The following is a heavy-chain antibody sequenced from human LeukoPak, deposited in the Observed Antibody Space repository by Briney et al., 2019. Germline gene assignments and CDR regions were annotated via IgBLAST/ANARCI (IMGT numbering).Heavy chain of an antibody. Sequence: PGGSLRLYCAASGFTFSSYGMHWVRQAPGKGLEWVAVIWYDGSNKYYADSVKGRFTISRDNSKNTLYLQMNSLRAEDTAVYYCARDHGRYCSGGSCSFDYWGQGTLVTVSS. CDR1: GFTFSSYG. CDR3: ARDHGRYCSGGSCSFDY. D-gene: IGHD2-15*01. J-gene: IGHJ4*02. CDR2: IWYDGSNK. V-gene: IGHV3-33*01.